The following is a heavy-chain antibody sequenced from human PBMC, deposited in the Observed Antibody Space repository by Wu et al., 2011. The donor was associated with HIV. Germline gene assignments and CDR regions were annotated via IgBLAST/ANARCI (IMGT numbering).Heavy chain of an antibody. V-gene: IGHV1-18*01. D-gene: IGHD2-21*02. J-gene: IGHJ3*02. Sequence: QVQLVQSGAEVKKPGASVKVSCKASGYSFTSYGISWVRQAPGQGLQWMGWISAYNGNTNYAQKLQGRVTMTTDTSTSTAYMELRSLRSDDTAVYYCARAKEGHIVVVTAIGAFDIWGQGTMVTVSS. CDR2: ISAYNGNT. CDR3: ARAKEGHIVVVTAIGAFDI. CDR1: GYSFTSYG.